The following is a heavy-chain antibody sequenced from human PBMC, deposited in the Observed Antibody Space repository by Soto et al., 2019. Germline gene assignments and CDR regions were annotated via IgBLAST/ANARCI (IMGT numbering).Heavy chain of an antibody. CDR3: ALVIVVVVAAPYYFDY. Sequence: SGPTLVKPTQTLTLTCTFSGFSLSTSGVGVGWIRQPPGKALEWLALIYWDDDKRYSPSLKSRLTITKDTSKNQVVLTMTNMDPVDTATYYCALVIVVVVAAPYYFDYWGQGTLVTVSS. D-gene: IGHD2-15*01. J-gene: IGHJ4*02. CDR2: IYWDDDK. V-gene: IGHV2-5*02. CDR1: GFSLSTSGVG.